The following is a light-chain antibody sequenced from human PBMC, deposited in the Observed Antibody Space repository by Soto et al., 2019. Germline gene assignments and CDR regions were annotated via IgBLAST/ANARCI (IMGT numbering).Light chain of an antibody. CDR2: GAS. Sequence: EIEIMRSRTAPSAPPGPKHPHSYRASQSVSNNYLAWYQQKPGQAPRLLIYGASTRATGIPARFSGSGSGTEFTLTISSLEPEDFAVYYCQQRSSWPITVGQGTRLEIK. CDR1: QSVSNN. V-gene: IGKV3-15*01. J-gene: IGKJ5*01. CDR3: QQRSSWPIT.